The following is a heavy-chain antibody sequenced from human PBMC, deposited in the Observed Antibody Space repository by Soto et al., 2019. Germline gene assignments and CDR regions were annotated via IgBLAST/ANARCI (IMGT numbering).Heavy chain of an antibody. J-gene: IGHJ4*02. CDR2: IRSQRYGGTP. V-gene: IGHV3-49*04. Sequence: EVQLVESGGDLVKPGRSLTLSCTTSGFTFGDYAMSWVRRAPGKGLEWISFIRSQRYGGTPEYAAFVRGRFSLSRDDSKGIAYLQMNSLKTEDSAVYYCTRLPCHPRPPFDYWGQGTLVTVSS. CDR3: TRLPCHPRPPFDY. CDR1: GFTFGDYA.